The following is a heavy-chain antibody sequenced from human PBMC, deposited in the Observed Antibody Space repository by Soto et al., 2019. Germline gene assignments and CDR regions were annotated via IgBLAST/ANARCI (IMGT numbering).Heavy chain of an antibody. CDR3: AREAVTDGYFDY. Sequence: QVQLQESGPGLVKPSQTLSLTCTVSGGSISSGGYYWSWIRQHPGKGLEWIGYIYYSGSTYSNPSLKSRVTISVDTSKNQFALKLSSVTAADTAVYYGAREAVTDGYFDYWGQGTLVTVCS. CDR2: IYYSGST. J-gene: IGHJ4*02. CDR1: GGSISSGGYY. V-gene: IGHV4-31*03. D-gene: IGHD4-17*01.